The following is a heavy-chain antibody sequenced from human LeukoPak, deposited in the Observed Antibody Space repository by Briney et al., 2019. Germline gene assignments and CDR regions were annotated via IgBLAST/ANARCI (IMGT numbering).Heavy chain of an antibody. V-gene: IGHV1-8*01. D-gene: IGHD2-15*01. CDR2: MNPNSGNT. CDR3: AREGVVVVAATSAYYYYMDV. Sequence: ASVKVSCKASGYTFTSYDINWVRQATGQGLEWMGWMNPNSGNTGYAQKFQGRVTMTRNTSISTAYMELSSLRSEDTAVYYCAREGVVVVAATSAYYYYMDVWGQGTLVTVSS. CDR1: GYTFTSYD. J-gene: IGHJ6*03.